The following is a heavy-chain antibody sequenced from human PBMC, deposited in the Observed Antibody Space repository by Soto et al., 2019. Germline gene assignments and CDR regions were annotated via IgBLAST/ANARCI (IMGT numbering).Heavy chain of an antibody. J-gene: IGHJ5*02. CDR2: ISGSGGST. Sequence: GGSLRLSCAASGFTFSTYAMSWFRQAPGKGLEWVSAISGSGGSTYYADSVKGRFTISRDNSKNTLYLQMNSLRAEDTAVYYCAKSAGWNIVVVPAAPSWGQGTLVTVSS. CDR1: GFTFSTYA. D-gene: IGHD2-2*01. V-gene: IGHV3-23*01. CDR3: AKSAGWNIVVVPAAPS.